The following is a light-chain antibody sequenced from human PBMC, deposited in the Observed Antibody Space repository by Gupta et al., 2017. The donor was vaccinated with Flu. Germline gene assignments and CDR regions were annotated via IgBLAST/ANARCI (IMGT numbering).Light chain of an antibody. V-gene: IGKV3-15*01. CDR1: QSISSS. Sequence: ATLSVSPGERVTLSCRASQSISSSLAWYQQKPGQAPRLLIYGASTRATGVPARFSGSGSGTEFTLTISSLQSEDFAVYYCQQYQNWPPWTFGQGTKVEIK. J-gene: IGKJ1*01. CDR2: GAS. CDR3: QQYQNWPPWT.